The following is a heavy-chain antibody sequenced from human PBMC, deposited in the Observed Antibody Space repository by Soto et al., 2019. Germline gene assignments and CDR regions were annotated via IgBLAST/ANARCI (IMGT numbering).Heavy chain of an antibody. D-gene: IGHD3-10*01. CDR1: GFTVSSNY. CDR3: ARGFSAGKGSPPDF. Sequence: GGSLRLSCAASGFTVSSNYMSWVRQAPGKGLEWVSVIYSGGSTYYADSVKGRFTISRDNSKDTLYLQMNNLRDGDTAVYYCARGFSAGKGSPPDFWGQGTLVTVSS. V-gene: IGHV3-53*01. CDR2: IYSGGST. J-gene: IGHJ4*02.